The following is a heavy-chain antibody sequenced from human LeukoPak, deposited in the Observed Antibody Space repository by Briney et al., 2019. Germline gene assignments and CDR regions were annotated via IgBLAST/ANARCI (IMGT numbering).Heavy chain of an antibody. CDR1: GGSISSGSYY. V-gene: IGHV4-61*02. J-gene: IGHJ3*02. Sequence: SETLSLTCTVSGGSISSGSYYWSWLRQPAGKGLEWIGRIYTSGSTNYNPSLKSRVTISVDTSKNEFSLKLSSVTAADTAVYYCLRVSSIVVEHAFGIWGQGTIVTVFS. CDR3: LRVSSIVVEHAFGI. D-gene: IGHD2-2*01. CDR2: IYTSGST.